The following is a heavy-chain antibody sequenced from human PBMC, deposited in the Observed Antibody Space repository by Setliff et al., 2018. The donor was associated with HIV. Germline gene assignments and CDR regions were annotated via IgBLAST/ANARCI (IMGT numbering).Heavy chain of an antibody. D-gene: IGHD6-19*01. Sequence: ASVKVSCKIYGYTFTDHNIHWVQQAPGKGLEWMGHVDPEDDERLYAEKFQGRVTITADTNTDTAYMELTKMRYEDTAVYYCATDPTYSSGSPDIWGQGTMVTVSS. J-gene: IGHJ3*02. V-gene: IGHV1-69-2*01. CDR1: GYTFTDHN. CDR2: VDPEDDER. CDR3: ATDPTYSSGSPDI.